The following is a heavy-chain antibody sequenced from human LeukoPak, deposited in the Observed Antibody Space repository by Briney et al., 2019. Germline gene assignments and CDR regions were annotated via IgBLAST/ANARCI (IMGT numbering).Heavy chain of an antibody. J-gene: IGHJ2*01. V-gene: IGHV4-59*01. D-gene: IGHD3-16*01. CDR2: IYYSGST. CDR3: ARRRSMGWYFDL. CDR1: GGSISSYY. Sequence: SETLSLTCTVSGGSISSYYWSWIRQPPGKGLEWIGYIYYSGSTNYNPSLKGRVTISVDTSKNQFSLKLSSVTAADTAVYYCARRRSMGWYFDLWGRGTLVTVSS.